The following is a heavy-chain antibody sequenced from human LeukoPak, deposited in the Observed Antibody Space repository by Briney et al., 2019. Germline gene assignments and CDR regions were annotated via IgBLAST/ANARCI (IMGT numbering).Heavy chain of an antibody. CDR1: DESFSGYLSDSY. V-gene: IGHV4-34*01. CDR3: ARRGGGNYPYYFDY. Sequence: SETLSLTCAIYDESFSGYLSDSYWSWVRRPPGKGLEWIGEIDRHGNTNYSPSLKSRVTISIQTSKSQFSLNLNSVTDADAAVYYCARRGGGNYPYYFDYWGRGTPVTVSS. CDR2: IDRHGNT. D-gene: IGHD3-16*01. J-gene: IGHJ4*02.